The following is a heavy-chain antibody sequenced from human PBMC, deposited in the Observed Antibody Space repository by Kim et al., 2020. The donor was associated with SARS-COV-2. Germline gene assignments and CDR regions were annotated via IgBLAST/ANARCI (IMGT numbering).Heavy chain of an antibody. CDR1: GYTFTSYA. D-gene: IGHD2-2*01. CDR2: INAGNGNT. CDR3: ARGDIVVVPAAIQLVYYYYGMDV. Sequence: ASVKVSCKASGYTFTSYAMHWVRQAPGQRLEWMGWINAGNGNTKYSQKFQGRVTITRDTSASTAYMELSSLRSEDTAVYYCARGDIVVVPAAIQLVYYYYGMDVWGQGTTVTVSS. J-gene: IGHJ6*02. V-gene: IGHV1-3*01.